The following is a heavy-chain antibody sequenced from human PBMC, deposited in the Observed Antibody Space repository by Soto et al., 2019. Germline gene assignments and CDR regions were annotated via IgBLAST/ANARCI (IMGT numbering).Heavy chain of an antibody. CDR1: GFTFSSYA. D-gene: IGHD3-10*01. J-gene: IGHJ1*01. Sequence: GGSLRLSCAASGFTFSSYAMSWVRQAPGKGLEWVSAISGSGGSTYYADSVRGRLSISRDNSKNTLYLQMNSLRVEDTAVYYCAKDRPNYFGSPWGYYEPGGDCWGQGTLVTVSS. CDR3: AKDRPNYFGSPWGYYEPGGDC. V-gene: IGHV3-23*01. CDR2: ISGSGGST.